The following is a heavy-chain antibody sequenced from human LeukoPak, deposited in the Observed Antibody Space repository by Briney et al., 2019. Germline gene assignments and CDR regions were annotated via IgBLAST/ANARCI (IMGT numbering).Heavy chain of an antibody. D-gene: IGHD3-9*01. J-gene: IGHJ4*02. CDR2: ISYDGSNK. CDR3: ARDQYYDILTGYIDY. CDR1: GLTFSSYA. V-gene: IGHV3-30*04. Sequence: PGGTLRLSCEASGLTFSSYAMHWVRHAPGKGLEWVAVISYDGSNKYYADSVKGRFTISRDNSKNTLYLQMNSLRAEDTAVYYCARDQYYDILTGYIDYWGQGTLVTVSS.